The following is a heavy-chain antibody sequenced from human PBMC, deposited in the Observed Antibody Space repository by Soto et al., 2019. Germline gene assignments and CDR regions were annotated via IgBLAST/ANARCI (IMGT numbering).Heavy chain of an antibody. Sequence: TLSLTCTVSGDSISSGNKYWSWIRQPPGKGLEWIGYIFSSGTTYYNPSLKSRLTMSLDASQNQFSLKLNSLTDADTAVYFCARVPSPFDYYYAMDVWGQGTTVTVSS. J-gene: IGHJ6*02. CDR1: GDSISSGNKY. CDR3: ARVPSPFDYYYAMDV. D-gene: IGHD3-16*01. CDR2: IFSSGTT. V-gene: IGHV4-30-4*01.